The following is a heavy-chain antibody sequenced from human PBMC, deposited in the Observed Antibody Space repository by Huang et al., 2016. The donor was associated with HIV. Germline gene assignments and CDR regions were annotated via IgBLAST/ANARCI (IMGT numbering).Heavy chain of an antibody. J-gene: IGHJ4*02. Sequence: EVQLWESGGTLVQPGGSLRLSCGASGFTFSNYAMSWVRQGPGKGLGWVSFMSGSSGTIYYADSGKVRFTISRDNVKKTVYLQMNRLRVEDAAVYYCAKDRGDGYSGYDYDYWGQGTLVTVSS. CDR1: GFTFSNYA. CDR2: MSGSSGTI. CDR3: AKDRGDGYSGYDYDY. D-gene: IGHD5-12*01. V-gene: IGHV3-23*01.